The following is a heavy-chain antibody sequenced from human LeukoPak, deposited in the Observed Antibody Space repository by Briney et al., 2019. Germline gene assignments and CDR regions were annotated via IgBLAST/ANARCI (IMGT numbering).Heavy chain of an antibody. Sequence: GGSLRLSCAASGFTFSSYGMHWVRQAPGKGLEWVAFIRYDGSNKYYADSVKGRFTISRDNSKNTLYLQMNSLRAEDTAVYYCARDITIFGVVIMGFDIWGQGTMVTVSS. CDR1: GFTFSSYG. D-gene: IGHD3-3*01. V-gene: IGHV3-30*02. CDR2: IRYDGSNK. CDR3: ARDITIFGVVIMGFDI. J-gene: IGHJ3*02.